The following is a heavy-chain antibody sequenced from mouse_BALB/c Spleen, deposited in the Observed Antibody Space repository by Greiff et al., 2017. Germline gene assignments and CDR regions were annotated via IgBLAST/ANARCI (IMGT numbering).Heavy chain of an antibody. V-gene: IGHV10-1*02. Sequence: VQLKESGGGLVQPKGSLKLSCAASGFTFNTYAMNWVRQAPGKGLEWVARIRSKSNNYATYYADSVKDRFTISRDDSQSMLYLQMNNLKTEDTAMYYCVRQLREVAYWGQGTLVTVSA. CDR1: GFTFNTYA. D-gene: IGHD1-1*01. J-gene: IGHJ3*01. CDR2: IRSKSNNYAT. CDR3: VRQLREVAY.